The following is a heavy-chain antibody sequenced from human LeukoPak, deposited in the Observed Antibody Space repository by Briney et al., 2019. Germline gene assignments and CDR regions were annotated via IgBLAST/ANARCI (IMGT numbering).Heavy chain of an antibody. CDR2: ISAYNGNT. Sequence: ASVTVSCKASGYTFTSYDINWVRQATGQGLEWMGWISAYNGNTNYAQKLQGRVTMTTDTSTSTAYMELRSLRADDTAVYYCARDSYYYDSSGLDYWGQGTLVTVSS. CDR3: ARDSYYYDSSGLDY. CDR1: GYTFTSYD. V-gene: IGHV1-18*01. D-gene: IGHD3-22*01. J-gene: IGHJ4*02.